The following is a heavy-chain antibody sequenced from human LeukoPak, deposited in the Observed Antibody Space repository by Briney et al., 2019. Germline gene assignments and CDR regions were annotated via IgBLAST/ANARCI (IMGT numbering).Heavy chain of an antibody. V-gene: IGHV3-53*01. CDR2: LFNAGST. CDR3: ASLKGLFDYFDY. CDR1: GFIVSNNY. Sequence: GGSLRLSCVASGFIVSNNYMSWVRQAPGKGLEWVSVLFNAGSTYYADSVKGRFTISRDKSKNKLYLQMFSLRAEDTDVYYCASLKGLFDYFDYWGQGILVTVSS. D-gene: IGHD3-22*01. J-gene: IGHJ4*02.